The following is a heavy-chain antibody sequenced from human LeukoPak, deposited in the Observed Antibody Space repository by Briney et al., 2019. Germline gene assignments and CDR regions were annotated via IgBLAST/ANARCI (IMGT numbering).Heavy chain of an antibody. CDR2: INHSGST. CDR3: ASSVATYDAFDI. CDR1: GRSFSGYY. V-gene: IGHV4-34*01. J-gene: IGHJ3*02. D-gene: IGHD5-12*01. Sequence: SETLSLTCAVYGRSFSGYYWSWIRQPPGKGLEWIGEINHSGSTNYNPSLKSRVTISVDTSKNQFSLKLSSVTAADTAVYYCASSVATYDAFDIWGQGTMVTVSS.